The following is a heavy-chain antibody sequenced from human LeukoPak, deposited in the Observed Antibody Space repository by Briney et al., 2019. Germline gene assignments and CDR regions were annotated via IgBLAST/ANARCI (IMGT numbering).Heavy chain of an antibody. V-gene: IGHV1-18*01. CDR3: ARDFYSITIFGVATSDNWFDP. CDR2: ISAYNGNT. CDR1: GYTFISYG. D-gene: IGHD3-3*01. Sequence: ASVKVSCKASGYTFISYGISWVRQAPGQGLEWMGWISAYNGNTNYAQKLQGRVTMTTDTSTSTAHMELRSLRSDDTAVYYCARDFYSITIFGVATSDNWFDPWGQGTLVTVSS. J-gene: IGHJ5*02.